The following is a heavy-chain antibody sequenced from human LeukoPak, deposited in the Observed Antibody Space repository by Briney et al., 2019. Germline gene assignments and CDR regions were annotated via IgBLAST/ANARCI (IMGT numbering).Heavy chain of an antibody. CDR3: ARDGGSFGYFDY. V-gene: IGHV1-18*01. CDR2: ISAYNGNT. CDR1: GYTFTSGG. Sequence: ASVKVSCKPSGYTFTSGGISCVRQAPGPGLEWMGWISAYNGNTNYAQKLQGRVTMTTDTSTSTAYMELRSLRSDDTAVYYCARDGGSFGYFDYWGQGTLVTVSS. J-gene: IGHJ4*02. D-gene: IGHD1-26*01.